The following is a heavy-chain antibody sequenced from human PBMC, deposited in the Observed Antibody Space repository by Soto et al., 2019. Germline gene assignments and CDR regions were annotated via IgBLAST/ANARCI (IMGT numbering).Heavy chain of an antibody. D-gene: IGHD6-6*01. CDR2: ITRDGYNK. J-gene: IGHJ4*02. CDR1: GVIFKNYA. V-gene: IGHV3-30*04. Sequence: SRRLSCAVSGVIFKNYALNWVRQAPGKGLEWVASITRDGYNKYYADSVKGRFTISRDNSKNTLSLQMTALRVEDSSVYYCTKSSGGSSSVGMDYWGPGTLVTVSS. CDR3: TKSSGGSSSVGMDY.